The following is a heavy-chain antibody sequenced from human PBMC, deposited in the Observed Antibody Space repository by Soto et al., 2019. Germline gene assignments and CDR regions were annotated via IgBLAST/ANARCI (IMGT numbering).Heavy chain of an antibody. CDR3: ARDSNYYDSSGYYV. D-gene: IGHD3-22*01. CDR1: GFTFSSYA. J-gene: IGHJ4*02. Sequence: QVQLVESGGGVVQPGRSLRLSCAASGFTFSSYAMHWVRQAPGKGLEWVAVISYDGSNKYYADSVKGRFTISRDNSKNTLYLQMNRLRAEDTAVYYCARDSNYYDSSGYYVWGQGTLVTVSS. CDR2: ISYDGSNK. V-gene: IGHV3-30-3*01.